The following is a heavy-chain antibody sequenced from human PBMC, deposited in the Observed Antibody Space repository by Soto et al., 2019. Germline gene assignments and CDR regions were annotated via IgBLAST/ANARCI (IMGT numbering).Heavy chain of an antibody. CDR1: GGSISSYY. Sequence: SETLSLTCTVSGGSISSYYWSWIRQPPGKGLEWIGYIYYSGSTNYNPSLKSRVTISVDTSKNQFSLKLSSVTAADTAVYYCARGGESSSWYGLYYFDYWGQGTLVTVSS. D-gene: IGHD6-13*01. J-gene: IGHJ4*02. CDR3: ARGGESSSWYGLYYFDY. V-gene: IGHV4-59*01. CDR2: IYYSGST.